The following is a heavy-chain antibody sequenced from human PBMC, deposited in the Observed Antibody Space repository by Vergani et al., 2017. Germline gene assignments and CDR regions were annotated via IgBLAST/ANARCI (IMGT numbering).Heavy chain of an antibody. V-gene: IGHV4-61*02. CDR2: IHTNGVI. Sequence: QLQESGPGLVKPSETLSLTCTVSGGSISSSSYYWSWLRQPAGKRLEWIGRIHTNGVIHYNPSLNSRATISVDTSRNQISLKLTSVTATDTAIYFCARGNPYVDFDIWGQGTMITVSS. J-gene: IGHJ3*02. D-gene: IGHD3-16*01. CDR3: ARGNPYVDFDI. CDR1: GGSISSSSYY.